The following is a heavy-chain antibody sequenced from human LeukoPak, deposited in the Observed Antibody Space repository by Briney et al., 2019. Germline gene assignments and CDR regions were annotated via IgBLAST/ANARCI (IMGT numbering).Heavy chain of an antibody. V-gene: IGHV3-21*01. Sequence: GGSLRLSCAASGFTFSSYSMNWVRQAPGKGLEWVSSISSSSSYIYYADSVKGRFTISRDNAKNSLYLQTNSLRADDTAVYYCARSVPGGGGVFDYWGQGTLVTVSS. CDR3: ARSVPGGGGVFDY. J-gene: IGHJ4*02. D-gene: IGHD3-16*01. CDR1: GFTFSSYS. CDR2: ISSSSSYI.